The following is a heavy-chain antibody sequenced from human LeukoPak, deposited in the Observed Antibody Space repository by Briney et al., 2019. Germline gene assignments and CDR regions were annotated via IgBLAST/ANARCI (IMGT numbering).Heavy chain of an antibody. D-gene: IGHD5-18*01. CDR2: ISGSGGST. J-gene: IGHJ4*02. Sequence: GGSLRLSCAASGFTFSSYAMSWVRQAPGKGLEWVSAISGSGGSTYYADSVKGRFTISRDNSKNTLYLQMNSLRAGDTAVYYCARDTAMVSLYYFDYWGQGTLVTVSS. V-gene: IGHV3-23*01. CDR3: ARDTAMVSLYYFDY. CDR1: GFTFSSYA.